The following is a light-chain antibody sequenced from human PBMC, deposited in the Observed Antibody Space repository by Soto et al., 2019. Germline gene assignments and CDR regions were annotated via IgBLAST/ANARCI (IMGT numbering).Light chain of an antibody. V-gene: IGKV3-15*01. J-gene: IGKJ2*01. CDR2: GAS. CDR1: QSGSSN. CDR3: HRYNKWPRGT. Sequence: EIVMTQCPATLSVSPGERATLSCRASQSGSSNLAWYHQKPGQAPRLLIYGASTRATGIPARFSGSASGTEATLSICSLETEDFEVYYCHRYNKWPRGTVGQGNALELK.